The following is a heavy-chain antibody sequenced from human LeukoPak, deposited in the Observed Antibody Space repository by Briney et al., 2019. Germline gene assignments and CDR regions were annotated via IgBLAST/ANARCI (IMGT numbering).Heavy chain of an antibody. J-gene: IGHJ6*03. CDR1: GFTFITYS. Sequence: GGSLRLSCAASGFTFITYSMNWVRQAPGKGLEWVSSISSSSSYIYYADSVKGRFTISRDNAKNSLYLQMNSLRAEDTAVYYCARDETLGSTEDYYYYMDVWGKGTTVTVSS. D-gene: IGHD2-15*01. CDR2: ISSSSSYI. V-gene: IGHV3-21*01. CDR3: ARDETLGSTEDYYYYMDV.